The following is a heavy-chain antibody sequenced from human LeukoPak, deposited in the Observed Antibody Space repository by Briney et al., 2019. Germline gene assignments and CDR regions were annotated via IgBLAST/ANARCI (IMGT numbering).Heavy chain of an antibody. CDR1: GFTFSRCR. Sequence: PGGSLRLSCVASGFTFSRCRMNWVRQAPGKGLEWVSSISGSSSYIYYADSVKGRLTISRDNANNSLYLQINSLRAEDTAVYYCARDQFGDYGMDVWGQGTTVTVSS. CDR2: ISGSSSYI. J-gene: IGHJ6*02. CDR3: ARDQFGDYGMDV. V-gene: IGHV3-21*01. D-gene: IGHD3-10*01.